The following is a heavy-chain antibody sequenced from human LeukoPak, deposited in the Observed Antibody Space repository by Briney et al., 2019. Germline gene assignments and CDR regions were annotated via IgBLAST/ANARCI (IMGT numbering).Heavy chain of an antibody. D-gene: IGHD6-19*01. CDR2: ISSSSSYI. CDR1: GFTFSSYS. Sequence: GGSLRLSCAASGFTFSSYSMNWVRQAPGKGLEWVSSISSSSSYIYYADSVKGRFTISRDNAKNLLYLQMNSLKAEDTAVYYCGRDGRAVAGTGGYLDYWGQGTLVSVSS. CDR3: GRDGRAVAGTGGYLDY. J-gene: IGHJ4*02. V-gene: IGHV3-21*01.